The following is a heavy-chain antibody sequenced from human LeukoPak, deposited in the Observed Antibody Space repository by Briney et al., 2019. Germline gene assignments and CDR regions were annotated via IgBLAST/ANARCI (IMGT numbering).Heavy chain of an antibody. J-gene: IGHJ6*03. CDR3: ARAPARPDYNNYYMAF. CDR2: IRSDGSDT. V-gene: IGHV3-64*01. D-gene: IGHD6-6*01. CDR1: GFSFSSYA. Sequence: SGGSLRLSCAASGFSFSSYAMHWVRQAPGKGLQYVSSIRSDGSDTYYANSVKGRFTISRDNSKNTLYLQMGSLGVEDMAIYYCARAPARPDYNNYYMAFGAKGPRATVS.